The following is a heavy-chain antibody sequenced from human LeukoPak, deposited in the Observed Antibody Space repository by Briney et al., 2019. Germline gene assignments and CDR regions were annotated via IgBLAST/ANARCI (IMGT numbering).Heavy chain of an antibody. CDR1: GFRFSSYA. D-gene: IGHD6-13*01. J-gene: IGHJ4*02. CDR3: AKLAERYSSSSLFDY. Sequence: PGGSLRLSCAASGFRFSSYAMSWVRQAPGKGLEWVSAISGSGVSTYYADSVKGRFTISRDNSKNTLYLQMNSLRAEDTAVYYCAKLAERYSSSSLFDYWGQGTLVTVSS. V-gene: IGHV3-23*01. CDR2: ISGSGVST.